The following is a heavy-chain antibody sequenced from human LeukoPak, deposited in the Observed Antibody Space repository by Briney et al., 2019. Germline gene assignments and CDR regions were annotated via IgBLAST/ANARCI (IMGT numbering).Heavy chain of an antibody. D-gene: IGHD4-17*01. Sequence: ASVKVSCKASGYTFTSYGISWVRQAPGQGLEWMGWISAYNGNTNYAQKLQGRVTMTTETSTSTAYMELRSLRSDDTAVYYCARVMDGTTLDDYWGQGTLVTVSS. CDR2: ISAYNGNT. V-gene: IGHV1-18*01. CDR1: GYTFTSYG. J-gene: IGHJ4*02. CDR3: ARVMDGTTLDDY.